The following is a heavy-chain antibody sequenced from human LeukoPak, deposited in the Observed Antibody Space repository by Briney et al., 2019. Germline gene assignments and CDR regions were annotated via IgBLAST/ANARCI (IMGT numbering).Heavy chain of an antibody. CDR1: GFTFSSYA. V-gene: IGHV3-30-3*01. J-gene: IGHJ4*02. Sequence: PGGSLRLSCAASGFTFSSYAMHWVRQAPGKGLEWVAVISYDGSNKYYADSVKGRFTISRDNSKNTLYLQMNSLRAEDTAVYYCARDSYGKNYFDYWGQGTLVTVSS. CDR3: ARDSYGKNYFDY. D-gene: IGHD3-16*01. CDR2: ISYDGSNK.